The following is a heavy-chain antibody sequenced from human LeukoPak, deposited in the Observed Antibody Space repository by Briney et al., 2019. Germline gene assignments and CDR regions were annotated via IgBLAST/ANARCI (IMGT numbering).Heavy chain of an antibody. CDR2: ISYDGSNK. CDR1: GFTFSSYA. Sequence: PGGSLRLSCAASGFTFSSYAMHWVRQAPGKGLEWVAVISYDGSNKYYADSVKGRFTISRDNSKNTLYLQMNSLRAEDTAVYYCARGQPFPYSQIDYWGQGTLVTVSS. V-gene: IGHV3-30-3*01. D-gene: IGHD5-12*01. J-gene: IGHJ4*02. CDR3: ARGQPFPYSQIDY.